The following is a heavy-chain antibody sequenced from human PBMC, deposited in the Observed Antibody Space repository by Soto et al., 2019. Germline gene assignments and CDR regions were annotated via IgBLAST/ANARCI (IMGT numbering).Heavy chain of an antibody. D-gene: IGHD2-15*01. CDR3: ARGYCSGGNCYSGMDV. CDR1: GGTCSTHA. CDR2: IIPISGTT. V-gene: IGHV1-69*13. J-gene: IGHJ6*02. Sequence: ASVKVSCEAAGGTCSTHAISWVRQAPGHGLEWMGGIIPISGTTYYTQKFQGRVTITADEPTSTAFMELSSLKSEDTAVFYCARGYCSGGNCYSGMDVWGQGTMVTVS.